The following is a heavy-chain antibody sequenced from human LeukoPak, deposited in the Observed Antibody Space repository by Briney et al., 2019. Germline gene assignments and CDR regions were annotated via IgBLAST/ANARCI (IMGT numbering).Heavy chain of an antibody. Sequence: PGGSLRLSCAASGFTFSDSFMSWVRQAPGNGLEWVGRSRNKADSYTAEYAASVKGRFTISRDESKNSLYLQISSLETEDAAVYYCATSSWYRLAYWGQGSLVTVSS. CDR3: ATSSWYRLAY. V-gene: IGHV3-72*01. D-gene: IGHD6-13*01. J-gene: IGHJ4*02. CDR2: SRNKADSYTA. CDR1: GFTFSDSF.